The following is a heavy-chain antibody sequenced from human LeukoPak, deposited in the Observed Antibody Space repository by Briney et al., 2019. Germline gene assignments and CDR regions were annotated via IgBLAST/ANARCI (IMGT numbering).Heavy chain of an antibody. V-gene: IGHV1-18*01. CDR2: ISAYNGNT. D-gene: IGHD6-19*01. Sequence: VASVKVSCKASGYTFTSYGISWVRQAPGQGLEWMGWISAYNGNTNYAQKLQGRDTMTTDTSTSTAYMELRSLRSDDTAVYYCANGAGSGSGLENFDYWGQGTLVTVSS. CDR3: ANGAGSGSGLENFDY. CDR1: GYTFTSYG. J-gene: IGHJ4*02.